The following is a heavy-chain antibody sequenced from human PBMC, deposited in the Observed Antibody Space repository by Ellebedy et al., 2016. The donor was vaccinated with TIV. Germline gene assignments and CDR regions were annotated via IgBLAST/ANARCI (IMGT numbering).Heavy chain of an antibody. CDR1: GLTVSDNY. CDR2: IRSDGSRK. CDR3: VKGAYPVPTVMAV. J-gene: IGHJ6*02. Sequence: GESLKISCVGSGLTVSDNYMSWVRQAPGKGLEWVAFIRSDGSRKYYADSVKGRVTISRDYSKNTLDLQMNSLRVEDTALYYCVKGAYPVPTVMAVWGQGTMVIVSS. V-gene: IGHV3-30*02. D-gene: IGHD3-16*01.